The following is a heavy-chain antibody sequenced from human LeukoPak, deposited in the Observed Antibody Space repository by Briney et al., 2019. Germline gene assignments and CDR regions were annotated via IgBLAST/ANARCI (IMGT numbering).Heavy chain of an antibody. V-gene: IGHV5-51*01. D-gene: IGHD6-13*01. Sequence: GESLKISCKGSGYSFTSYWIGWVRQMPGKGLEWMGTIFPGDSDTRYSPSFQGQVTISADKSISTAYLQWSSLKASDTAMYYCASSDSSSWPSSFDYWGQGTLVTVSS. CDR1: GYSFTSYW. CDR3: ASSDSSSWPSSFDY. J-gene: IGHJ4*02. CDR2: IFPGDSDT.